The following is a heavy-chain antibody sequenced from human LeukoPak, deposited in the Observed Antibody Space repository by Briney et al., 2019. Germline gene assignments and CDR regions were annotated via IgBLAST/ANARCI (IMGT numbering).Heavy chain of an antibody. CDR2: INHSGST. CDR3: ARGTITMPDAFDI. Sequence: SETLSVTCAVYGGSLSGYYWSWIRQPAGKGLEWIGEINHSGSTNYNPSLKSRVTIPVDTPKNQFSLKLSSVTAADTAVYYCARGTITMPDAFDIWGQGTMVTVSS. D-gene: IGHD3-10*01. V-gene: IGHV4-34*01. J-gene: IGHJ3*02. CDR1: GGSLSGYY.